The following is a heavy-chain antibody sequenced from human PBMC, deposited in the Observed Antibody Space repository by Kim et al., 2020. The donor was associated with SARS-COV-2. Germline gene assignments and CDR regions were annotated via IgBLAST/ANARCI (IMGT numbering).Heavy chain of an antibody. CDR1: GGTFSSYA. J-gene: IGHJ4*02. CDR2: IIPIFGTA. V-gene: IGHV1-69*13. Sequence: SVKVSCKASGGTFSSYAISWVRQAPGQGLEWMGGIIPIFGTANYAQKFQGRVTITADESTSTAYMELSSLRSEDTAVYYCARDLGAAAGSRIDYWGQGTLVTVSS. CDR3: ARDLGAAAGSRIDY. D-gene: IGHD6-13*01.